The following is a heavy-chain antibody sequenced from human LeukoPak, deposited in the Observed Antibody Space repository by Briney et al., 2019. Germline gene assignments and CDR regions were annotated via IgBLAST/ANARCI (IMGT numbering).Heavy chain of an antibody. V-gene: IGHV3-48*01. CDR1: GSTFSSYS. CDR2: ISSSSTI. CDR3: ARGYYARLDY. Sequence: PGGSLRLSCAASGSTFSSYSMNWVRQAPGKGLEWVSYISSSSTIYYADSVKGRFTISRDNAKSSLYLQMNSLRAEDTAVYYCARGYYARLDYWGQGTLVTVSS. J-gene: IGHJ4*02. D-gene: IGHD2-2*01.